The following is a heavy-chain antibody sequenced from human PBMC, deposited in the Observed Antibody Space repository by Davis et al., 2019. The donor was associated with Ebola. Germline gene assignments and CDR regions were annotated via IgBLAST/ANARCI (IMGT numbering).Heavy chain of an antibody. CDR2: SKIGNRAT. V-gene: IGHV3-11*06. D-gene: IGHD4-17*01. CDR1: GGSFSGYY. CDR3: ARDPYGDFGLEY. Sequence: LSLTCAVNGGSFSGYYWSWVRQAPGKGLEWLAYSKIGNRATHYADSVEGRFTISRDDAKNSVYLQMNSLRAEDTAVYYCARDPYGDFGLEYWGQGILVTVSS. J-gene: IGHJ4*02.